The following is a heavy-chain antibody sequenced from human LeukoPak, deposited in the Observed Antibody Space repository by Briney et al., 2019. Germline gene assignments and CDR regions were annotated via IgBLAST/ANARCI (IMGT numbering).Heavy chain of an antibody. J-gene: IGHJ3*02. D-gene: IGHD3-10*01. Sequence: PSETLSLTCAVYGGSFSGYYWSWIRQPPGKGLEWIGEINHSGSTNYNPSLKSRVTISVDTSKNQFSLKLSSVTAADTAVYYCARGVGTGAFDIWGQGTMVTVSS. CDR1: GGSFSGYY. CDR3: ARGVGTGAFDI. CDR2: INHSGST. V-gene: IGHV4-34*01.